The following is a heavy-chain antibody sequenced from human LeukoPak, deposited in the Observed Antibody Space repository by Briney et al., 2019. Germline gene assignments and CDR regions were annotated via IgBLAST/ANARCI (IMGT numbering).Heavy chain of an antibody. CDR1: GGTFSSYA. J-gene: IGHJ4*02. CDR2: IIPIFGTA. Sequence: ASVKVSCKASGGTFSSYAISWVRQASGQGLEWMGRIIPIFGTANYAQKFQGRVTITTDESTSTAYMELSSLRSEDTAVYYCARDVAYCGGDCYPEAFDYWGQGTPVTVSS. D-gene: IGHD2-21*02. V-gene: IGHV1-69*05. CDR3: ARDVAYCGGDCYPEAFDY.